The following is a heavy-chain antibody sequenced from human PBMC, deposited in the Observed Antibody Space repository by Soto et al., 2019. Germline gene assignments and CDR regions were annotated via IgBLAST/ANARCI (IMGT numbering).Heavy chain of an antibody. D-gene: IGHD2-8*01. Sequence: SETLSLTCTVSGGSISSRSYYWGWIRQPPGKGLEWIGSIYYSGSTYYNLSLKSRVTMSVDTSKNQFSLELSSVTAADTAVYYCARTASYCTHGVCYSNYYYFMDVWGKGTTVTVSS. V-gene: IGHV4-39*01. CDR2: IYYSGST. CDR3: ARTASYCTHGVCYSNYYYFMDV. J-gene: IGHJ6*03. CDR1: GGSISSRSYY.